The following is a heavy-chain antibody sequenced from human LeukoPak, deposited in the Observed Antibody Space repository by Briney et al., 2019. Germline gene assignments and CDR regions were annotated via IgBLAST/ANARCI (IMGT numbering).Heavy chain of an antibody. Sequence: SETLSLTCTVSGGSISSYYWSWIRQPPGKGLEWIGYIYYSGSTNYNPSLKSRVTISVDTSKNQFTLELSSVTAADTAVYYCARVMTATDAFDIWGQGTMVTVSS. CDR2: IYYSGST. V-gene: IGHV4-59*01. D-gene: IGHD3-16*01. CDR3: ARVMTATDAFDI. CDR1: GGSISSYY. J-gene: IGHJ3*02.